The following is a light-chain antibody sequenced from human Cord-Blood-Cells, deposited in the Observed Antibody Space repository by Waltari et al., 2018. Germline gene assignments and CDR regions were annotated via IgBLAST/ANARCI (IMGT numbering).Light chain of an antibody. V-gene: IGKV3-20*01. CDR2: GAS. CDR3: QQYGSSRGYT. J-gene: IGKJ2*01. CDR1: QSVSSSY. Sequence: DIVLTQSPASLSSSPGERPTLSCRASQSVSSSYLAWYQQKPGQAPRLFIYGASSRATGIPDRFSGSGSGTDFTLTISRLEPEDFAVYYCQQYGSSRGYTFGQGTKLEIK.